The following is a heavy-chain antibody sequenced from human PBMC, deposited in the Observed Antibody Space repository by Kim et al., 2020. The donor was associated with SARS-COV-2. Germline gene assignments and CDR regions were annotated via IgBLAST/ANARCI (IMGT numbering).Heavy chain of an antibody. V-gene: IGHV3-48*03. CDR2: ISSSGSTI. J-gene: IGHJ6*02. Sequence: GGSLRLSCVASGFTFSSYEMNWVRQAPAKGLEWVSYISSSGSTIYYADSVKGRFTISRDNAKNSLYLQMNSLRAEDTAVYYCARGDGYSIYGMDVWGQGTTVTVSS. CDR3: ARGDGYSIYGMDV. D-gene: IGHD5-18*01. CDR1: GFTFSSYE.